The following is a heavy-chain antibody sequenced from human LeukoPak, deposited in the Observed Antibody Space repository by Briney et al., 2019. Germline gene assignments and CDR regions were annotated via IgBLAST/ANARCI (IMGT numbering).Heavy chain of an antibody. CDR1: GFTFSSYW. V-gene: IGHV3-7*01. CDR2: IKQDGSEK. Sequence: GGSLRLSCAASGFTFSSYWMSWVRQAPGKGLEWVANIKQDGSEKYYVDSVKGRFTISRDNAKNSLYLQMNSLRAEDTAVYYCARCKGLLWFGELARGPNWFDPWGQGTLVTVSS. J-gene: IGHJ5*02. CDR3: ARCKGLLWFGELARGPNWFDP. D-gene: IGHD3-10*01.